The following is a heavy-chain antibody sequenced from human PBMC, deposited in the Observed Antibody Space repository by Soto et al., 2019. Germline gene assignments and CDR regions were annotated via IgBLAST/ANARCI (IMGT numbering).Heavy chain of an antibody. CDR1: GGTFSSYA. V-gene: IGHV1-69*13. Sequence: SVKVSCKASGGTFSSYAISWVRQAPGQGLEWMGGIIPIFGTANYAQKFQGRVTITADESTSTAYMGLSSLRSEDTAVYYCARERGRFDVLRYFDWSRSWFDPWGQGTLVTVSS. CDR3: ARERGRFDVLRYFDWSRSWFDP. D-gene: IGHD3-9*01. J-gene: IGHJ5*02. CDR2: IIPIFGTA.